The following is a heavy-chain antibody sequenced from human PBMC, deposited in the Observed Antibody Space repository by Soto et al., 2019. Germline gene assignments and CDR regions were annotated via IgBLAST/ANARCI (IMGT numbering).Heavy chain of an antibody. Sequence: EVQLLESGGGLVQPGGSLRLSCAASRFTFSSYAMSWVRQAPGKGLEWVSAISGSGGSTYQADSVKGRFTISRDNSKSTRYLQMSSLRAEDTAVYYCAKGLLGGTVSSFFDSWGQGTLVTVSS. CDR3: AKGLLGGTVSSFFDS. J-gene: IGHJ4*02. CDR1: RFTFSSYA. D-gene: IGHD3-16*01. V-gene: IGHV3-23*01. CDR2: ISGSGGST.